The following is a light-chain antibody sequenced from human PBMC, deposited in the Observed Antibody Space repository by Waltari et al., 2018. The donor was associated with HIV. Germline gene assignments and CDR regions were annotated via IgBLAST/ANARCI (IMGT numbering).Light chain of an antibody. J-gene: IGKJ4*01. Sequence: DIQMTQSFSTLPASVGDRDTITCRARPSISSWLAWYPQKPGKAPKLLIYEAFTLESGIPSRFSRRGAVTEFALTVSSLHPYDLATNYCQRYNIYSGLSFGGGTRVETK. CDR2: EAF. V-gene: IGKV1-5*03. CDR3: QRYNIYSGLS. CDR1: PSISSW.